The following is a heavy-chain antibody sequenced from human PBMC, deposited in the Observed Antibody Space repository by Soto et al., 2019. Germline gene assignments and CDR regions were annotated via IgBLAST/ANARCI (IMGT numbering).Heavy chain of an antibody. CDR2: ITGTGGST. CDR1: GFTFGSHA. CDR3: AKLPWGYNYYDRSDYRATNNDAFDI. J-gene: IGHJ3*02. Sequence: EVQLLESGGGLVQPGGSLRLSCAASGFTFGSHAMSWVRQAPGKGLEWVATITGTGGSTYYADFVKGRFTISRDNSKNTLFLQMNSLRPEDTAVYYCAKLPWGYNYYDRSDYRATNNDAFDIWGQGTMVTVSS. D-gene: IGHD3-22*01. V-gene: IGHV3-23*01.